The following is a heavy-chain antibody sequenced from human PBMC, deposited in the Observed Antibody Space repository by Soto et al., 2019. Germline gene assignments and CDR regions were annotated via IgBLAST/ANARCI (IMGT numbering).Heavy chain of an antibody. V-gene: IGHV3-48*02. D-gene: IGHD1-26*01. CDR1: GFRFSDHS. J-gene: IGHJ4*02. Sequence: EVQLLESGGGLIHPGVSLSLSCVASGFRFSDHSMNWVRQAPGKGLEWVSYITSSGDSIYYSDSGNGRVTVSRDNAKNSVFLHMNSLRDEDTAVYYCARLPKVSGVTSWGQGTLVRVSS. CDR2: ITSSGDSI. CDR3: ARLPKVSGVTS.